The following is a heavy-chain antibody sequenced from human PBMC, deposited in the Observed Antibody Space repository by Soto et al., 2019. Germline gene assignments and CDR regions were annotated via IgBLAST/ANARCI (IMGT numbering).Heavy chain of an antibody. CDR3: ARHKGYCDSTSCYGMDV. Sequence: PGESLKISCKGSGYSFTSYWIVWERQMPGKGLEWMGSIYPGDSDTRYSPSLQGQVTISADKSITTAYLQWNSLKASDTAMYFCARHKGYCDSTSCYGMDVWGQGAKVTVSS. CDR1: GYSFTSYW. V-gene: IGHV5-51*01. J-gene: IGHJ6*02. CDR2: IYPGDSDT. D-gene: IGHD2-15*01.